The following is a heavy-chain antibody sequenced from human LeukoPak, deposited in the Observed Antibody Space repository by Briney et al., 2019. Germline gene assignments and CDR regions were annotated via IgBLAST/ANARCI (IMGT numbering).Heavy chain of an antibody. CDR1: GFTFSTYW. CDR2: ISSSSSYT. J-gene: IGHJ4*02. CDR3: ARWRSVATYFDY. D-gene: IGHD5-12*01. V-gene: IGHV3-21*05. Sequence: GGSLRLSCAASGFTFSTYWMEWVRQAPGKGLEWVSYISSSSSYTNYADSVKGRFTISRDNAKNSLCLQMNSLRAEDTAVYYCARWRSVATYFDYWGQGTLVTVSS.